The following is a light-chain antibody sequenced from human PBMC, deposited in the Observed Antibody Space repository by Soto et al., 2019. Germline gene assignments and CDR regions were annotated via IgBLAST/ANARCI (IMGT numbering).Light chain of an antibody. Sequence: QYVLTQPASVSGSPGKSITISCTGTSSDVGGYNYVSWYQQHPGKAPKLLLYEVSNRPSGVSDRFSGSRSCTTASLTISGLQAEDESDYYCISYTSSSTWVFGGGTKLTV. CDR2: EVS. CDR1: SSDVGGYNY. CDR3: ISYTSSSTWV. J-gene: IGLJ3*02. V-gene: IGLV2-14*01.